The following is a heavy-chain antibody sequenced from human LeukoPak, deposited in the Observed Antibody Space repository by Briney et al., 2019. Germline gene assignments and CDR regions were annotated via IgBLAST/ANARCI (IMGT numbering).Heavy chain of an antibody. CDR1: GGTFSSYA. Sequence: ASVKVSCKASGGTFSSYAISWVRQAPGQGLEWMGWINPNSGGTNYAQKFQGWVTMTRDTSISTAYMELSRLRSDDTAVYYCARDRVRGDKRFDYWGQGTLVTVSS. D-gene: IGHD3-10*01. J-gene: IGHJ4*02. V-gene: IGHV1-2*04. CDR2: INPNSGGT. CDR3: ARDRVRGDKRFDY.